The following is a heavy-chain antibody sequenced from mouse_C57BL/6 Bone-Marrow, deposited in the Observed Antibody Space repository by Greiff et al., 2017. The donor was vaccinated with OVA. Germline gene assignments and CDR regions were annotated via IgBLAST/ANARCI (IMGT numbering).Heavy chain of an antibody. Sequence: QVQLQQPGAELVKPGASVKLSCKASGYTFTSYWMQWVKQRPGQGLEWIGEIDPSDSYTNYNQKFKGKATLSVDTSTSPAYMQLSSLTSEDSAVYYWARRITWLRRRGYAMDYWGQGTSVTVSS. D-gene: IGHD2-2*01. CDR3: ARRITWLRRRGYAMDY. CDR1: GYTFTSYW. CDR2: IDPSDSYT. V-gene: IGHV1-50*01. J-gene: IGHJ4*01.